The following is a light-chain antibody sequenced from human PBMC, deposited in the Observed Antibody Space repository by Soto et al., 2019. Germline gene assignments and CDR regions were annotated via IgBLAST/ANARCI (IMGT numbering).Light chain of an antibody. J-gene: IGLJ2*01. V-gene: IGLV1-44*01. CDR1: SSNIGSNP. CDR2: SNN. Sequence: QSVLTQPPSASATPGQRVTISCSGSSSNIGSNPVNWYQQLPGTAPKVLIYSNNQRPSGVPDRFSGSKSGTSASLAISGLQSEDEADYYCAAWDDSLRGGVFGGGT. CDR3: AAWDDSLRGGV.